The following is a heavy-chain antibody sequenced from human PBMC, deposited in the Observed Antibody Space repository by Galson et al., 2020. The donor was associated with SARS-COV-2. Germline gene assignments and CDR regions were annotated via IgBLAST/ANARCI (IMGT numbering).Heavy chain of an antibody. D-gene: IGHD2-21*02. J-gene: IGHJ2*01. V-gene: IGHV4-59*01. CDR1: GGSISSYY. CDR2: IYYSGST. CDR3: ARVGDPSYWYFDL. Sequence: ETSETLSLTCTVSGGSISSYYWSWIRQPPGKGLEWIGYIYYSGSTNYNPSLKSRVTISVDTSKNQFSLKLSSVTAADTAVYYCARVGDPSYWYFDLWGRGTLVTVSS.